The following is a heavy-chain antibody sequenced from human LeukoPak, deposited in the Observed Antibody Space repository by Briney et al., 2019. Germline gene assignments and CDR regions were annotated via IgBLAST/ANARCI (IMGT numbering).Heavy chain of an antibody. D-gene: IGHD5/OR15-5a*01. CDR3: AKVRGVYPNSFFDC. V-gene: IGHV3-23*01. CDR2: ISDSGYRT. CDR1: GVTFSSYA. J-gene: IGHJ4*02. Sequence: GGSRRLSCAASGVTFSSYAMRWVRQAPGKGLEWVSTISDSGYRTYYADSVKGRFTISRDNSKNTLYLQMNSLRAEDTAIYYCAKVRGVYPNSFFDCWGQGTLVTVSS.